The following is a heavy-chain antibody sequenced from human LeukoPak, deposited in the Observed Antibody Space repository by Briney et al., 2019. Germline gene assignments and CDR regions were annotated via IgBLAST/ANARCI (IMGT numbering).Heavy chain of an antibody. V-gene: IGHV4-31*03. J-gene: IGHJ4*02. Sequence: SQPLSLTCTVSGDSITSGGYYWSWIRQRPGKGLEWIGYIYKTGSTYYNPSLKSRVTMSVDTSRNQFSLKLNSVTAADTAVYYCARDVLRWGQGTLVTVSS. CDR3: ARDVLR. CDR2: IYKTGST. CDR1: GDSITSGGYY.